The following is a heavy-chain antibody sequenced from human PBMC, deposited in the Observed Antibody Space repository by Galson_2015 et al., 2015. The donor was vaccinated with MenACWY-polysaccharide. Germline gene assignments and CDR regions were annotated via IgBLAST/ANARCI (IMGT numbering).Heavy chain of an antibody. Sequence: SLRLSCAASGFTFSSYAMHWVRQAPGKGLEWVAVISYDGSNKYYADSVKGRFTISRDNSKNTLYLQMNSLRAEDTAVYYCAREFHYWGQGILVTVSS. J-gene: IGHJ4*02. CDR1: GFTFSSYA. V-gene: IGHV3-30-3*01. CDR2: ISYDGSNK. CDR3: AREFHY.